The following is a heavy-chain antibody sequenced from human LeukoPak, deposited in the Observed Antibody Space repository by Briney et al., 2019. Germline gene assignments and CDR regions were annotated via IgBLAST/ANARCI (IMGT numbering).Heavy chain of an antibody. CDR3: AKAPQEYCSGGSCYYYYGMDV. J-gene: IGHJ6*04. CDR1: GFTFSSYG. V-gene: IGHV3-30*18. CDR2: ISYDGSNK. D-gene: IGHD2-15*01. Sequence: GGSLRLSCAASGFTFSSYGMHWVRQAPGKGLEWVAVISYDGSNKYYADSVKGRFTISRDNSKNTLYLQMNSVRAEDTAVYYCAKAPQEYCSGGSCYYYYGMDVWGKGTTVTVSS.